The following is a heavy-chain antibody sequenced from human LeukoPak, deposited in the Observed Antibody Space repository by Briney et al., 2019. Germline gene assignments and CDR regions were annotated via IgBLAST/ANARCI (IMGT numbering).Heavy chain of an antibody. J-gene: IGHJ5*02. CDR3: AKSLYSSSWFQRNNWFDP. CDR2: ISGSGGST. Sequence: GGSLRLSCAASGFTFSSYGMSWVRQAPGKGLEWVSAISGSGGSTYYADSVKGRFTISRDNSKDTLYLQMNSLRAEDTAVYYCAKSLYSSSWFQRNNWFDPWGQGTLVTVSS. D-gene: IGHD6-13*01. CDR1: GFTFSSYG. V-gene: IGHV3-23*01.